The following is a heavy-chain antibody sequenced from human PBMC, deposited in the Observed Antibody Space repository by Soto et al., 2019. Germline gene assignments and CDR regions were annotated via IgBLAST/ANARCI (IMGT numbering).Heavy chain of an antibody. V-gene: IGHV1-3*05. CDR2: INAGNGNT. J-gene: IGHJ4*02. CDR3: ERSIVVVTALDY. CDR1: GYTFPSYA. D-gene: IGHD2-21*02. Sequence: QVQLVQSGAEEKKPGASVKVSCKASGYTFPSYAMHWVRQAPGQRLGWMGWINAGNGNTKYSQKFQGRVTITRDTSASTAYMELSSLRSEDTAVYYCERSIVVVTALDYWGQGTLVTVSS.